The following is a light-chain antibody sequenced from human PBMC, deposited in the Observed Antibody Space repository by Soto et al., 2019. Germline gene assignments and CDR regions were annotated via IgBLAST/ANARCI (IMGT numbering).Light chain of an antibody. V-gene: IGLV3-21*04. CDR2: YDS. CDR3: QVWDRRV. CDR1: NIGSKS. Sequence: SYELTQPPSVSVAPGKTARITCGGNNIGSKSVHWYQQKPGQAPVLVIYYDSDRPSGIPERFSGSNSGNTATLTISRVEAGDEADYYCQVWDRRVFGGGTKLTVL. J-gene: IGLJ2*01.